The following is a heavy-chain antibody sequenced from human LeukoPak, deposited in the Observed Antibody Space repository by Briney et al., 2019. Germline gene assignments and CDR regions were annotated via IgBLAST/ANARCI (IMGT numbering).Heavy chain of an antibody. CDR1: GFTPNSYG. CDR3: AKTSDQLLYSKFDF. V-gene: IGHV3-30*02. Sequence: GGSLRLSCATSGFTPNSYGMHWVRQAPGKGLEWVAFIQYDGSYKFYADSVQGRFSVSRDNSKNTLFLQMNSPRAEDTALYYCAKTSDQLLYSKFDFWGQGTLVTVSS. J-gene: IGHJ4*02. D-gene: IGHD2-2*02. CDR2: IQYDGSYK.